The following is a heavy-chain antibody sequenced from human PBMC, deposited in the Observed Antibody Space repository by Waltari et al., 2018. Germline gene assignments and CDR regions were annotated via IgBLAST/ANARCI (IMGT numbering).Heavy chain of an antibody. CDR3: ARLHSANY. Sequence: EVQVVESGGDLVEPGGSLSLYGAASGLPFSSYRMTWVRQAPGKGLEWVANINADGSEKEYVDSVKGRFTISRDNAKNSLYLQMNSLRVEDTAVYYCARLHSANYWGQGTLVTVSS. V-gene: IGHV3-7*01. J-gene: IGHJ4*02. CDR1: GLPFSSYR. CDR2: INADGSEK. D-gene: IGHD2-15*01.